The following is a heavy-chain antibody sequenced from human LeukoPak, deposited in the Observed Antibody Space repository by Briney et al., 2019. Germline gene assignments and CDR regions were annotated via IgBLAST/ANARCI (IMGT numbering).Heavy chain of an antibody. CDR1: GFTFSSYG. Sequence: GGSLRLSCAASGFTFSSYGMHWVRQAPGKGLEWVVVISSDGYTKYYADSVKGRFTISRDNSKNTLDLEMSSLRDEDTAVYYCAKEGAWGNWYFDLWGRGTLVTVSS. CDR3: AKEGAWGNWYFDL. CDR2: ISSDGYTK. J-gene: IGHJ2*01. V-gene: IGHV3-30*18. D-gene: IGHD3-16*01.